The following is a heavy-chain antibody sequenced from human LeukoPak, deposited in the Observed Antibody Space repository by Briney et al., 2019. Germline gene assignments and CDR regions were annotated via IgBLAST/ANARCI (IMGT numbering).Heavy chain of an antibody. Sequence: GESLKISCKGSGYSFTSYWISWVRQMPGKGLEWMGRIDPSDSYTNYSPSFQGHVTISADKSISTAYLQWSSLKASDTAMYYCASHLKGLPGIEIYGMDVWGQGTTVTVSS. CDR3: ASHLKGLPGIEIYGMDV. J-gene: IGHJ6*02. V-gene: IGHV5-10-1*01. CDR1: GYSFTSYW. CDR2: IDPSDSYT. D-gene: IGHD6-13*01.